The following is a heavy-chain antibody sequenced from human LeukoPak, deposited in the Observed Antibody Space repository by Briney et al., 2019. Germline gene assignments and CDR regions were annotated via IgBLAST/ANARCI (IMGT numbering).Heavy chain of an antibody. CDR3: ARGGSGYYIAVFDY. V-gene: IGHV4-59*01. J-gene: IGHJ4*02. CDR1: GGSISSYY. CDR2: IYYSGST. D-gene: IGHD2-15*01. Sequence: PSETLSLTCTVSGGSISSYYWSWIRLPPGKGLEWFGYIYYSGSTNYNPSLKSRVTISVDTSKNQFSLKLSSVTAADTAVYYCARGGSGYYIAVFDYWGQGTLVTVSS.